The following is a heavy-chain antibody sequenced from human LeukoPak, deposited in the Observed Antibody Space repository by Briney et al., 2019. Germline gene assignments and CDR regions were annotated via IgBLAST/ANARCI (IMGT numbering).Heavy chain of an antibody. CDR2: VISPSGAT. CDR1: GGTFSSYA. CDR3: ARPYYYGSGSFDY. Sequence: SVKVSCTSSGGTFSSYAVSWVRHAPGQGLEWVGGVISPSGATNSAQKFHGRVTIIADESTGIAYMELRGLRSEDTAVYYCARPYYYGSGSFDYWGQGTLVTVSS. D-gene: IGHD3-10*01. V-gene: IGHV1-69*13. J-gene: IGHJ4*02.